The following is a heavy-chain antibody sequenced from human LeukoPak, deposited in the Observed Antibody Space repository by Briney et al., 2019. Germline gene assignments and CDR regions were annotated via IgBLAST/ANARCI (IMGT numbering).Heavy chain of an antibody. Sequence: GGSLRLSCAASGFTFSSYAMSWVRQAPGKGLEWVSAISGSGGSTYYADSVKGRFTISRDNAKNSLYLQMNSLRAEDTALYYCAKDMAHYYDSSGYYSYYFDYWGQGTLVTVSS. CDR3: AKDMAHYYDSSGYYSYYFDY. J-gene: IGHJ4*02. CDR1: GFTFSSYA. CDR2: ISGSGGST. D-gene: IGHD3-22*01. V-gene: IGHV3-23*01.